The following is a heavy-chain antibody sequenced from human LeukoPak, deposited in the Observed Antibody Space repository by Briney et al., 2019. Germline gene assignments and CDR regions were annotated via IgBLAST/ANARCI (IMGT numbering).Heavy chain of an antibody. CDR1: GFSFSKYG. V-gene: IGHV3-30*18. D-gene: IGHD1-26*01. Sequence: GGSLRLSCAASGFSFSKYGMHWVRQAPGKGLDWVAVISSDGSDKYYADSVRGRFTISRDNSKNTLYLQMNSLRAEDTAVYYCAKDKGREGDYWGQGNLVTVS. CDR2: ISSDGSDK. CDR3: AKDKGREGDY. J-gene: IGHJ4*02.